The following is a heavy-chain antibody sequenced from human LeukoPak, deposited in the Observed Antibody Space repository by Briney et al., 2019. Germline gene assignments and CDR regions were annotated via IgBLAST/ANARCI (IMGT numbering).Heavy chain of an antibody. D-gene: IGHD3-3*01. CDR2: IYYSGST. J-gene: IGHJ4*02. Sequence: SETLSLTCTVSGGSISSYYWSWIRQPPGKGLEWIGYIYYSGSTNYNPSLKSRVTISVDTSKNQFSLKLSSVTAADTAVYYCARGRGKDFWSGYSTKNFDYWGQGTLVTVSS. CDR3: ARGRGKDFWSGYSTKNFDY. V-gene: IGHV4-59*01. CDR1: GGSISSYY.